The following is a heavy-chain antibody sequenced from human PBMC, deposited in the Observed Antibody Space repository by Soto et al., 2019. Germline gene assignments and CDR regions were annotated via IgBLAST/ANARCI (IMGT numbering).Heavy chain of an antibody. CDR3: VRQGFGALHGLVDV. CDR1: GGSISSHN. V-gene: IGHV4-59*08. D-gene: IGHD3-10*01. Sequence: QVQLQESGPGLVRPSETLSLICSDSGGSISSHNWGWIRLPPGKGLEWIGYIRDSGDTSYNPSLNSRVGMSRDASRKECSLKGTSVTAAYTAVYYFVRQGFGALHGLVDVGGQGTTVTVYS. J-gene: IGHJ6*02. CDR2: IRDSGDT.